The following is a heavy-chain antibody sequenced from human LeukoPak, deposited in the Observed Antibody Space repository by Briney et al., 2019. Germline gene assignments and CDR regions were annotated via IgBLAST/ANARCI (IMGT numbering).Heavy chain of an antibody. CDR2: MNPNSGNT. CDR1: GYTFTSYD. D-gene: IGHD2-21*02. J-gene: IGHJ4*02. V-gene: IGHV1-8*01. CDR3: AATPYCGGDCYSAVDY. Sequence: ASVKVSCKASGYTFTSYDINWVRQATGQGLEWMGWMNPNSGNTGYAQKFQGRVTITADESTSTAYMELSSLRSEDTAVYYCAATPYCGGDCYSAVDYWGQGTLVTVSS.